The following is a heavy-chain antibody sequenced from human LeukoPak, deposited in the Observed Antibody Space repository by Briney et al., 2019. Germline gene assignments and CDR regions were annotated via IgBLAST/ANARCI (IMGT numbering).Heavy chain of an antibody. J-gene: IGHJ3*02. V-gene: IGHV1-69*13. CDR2: IIPIFGTA. CDR3: ARTGKWELLRRRTFDI. D-gene: IGHD1-26*01. CDR1: GGTFSSYA. Sequence: HVASVKVSCKASGGTFSSYAISWVRQAPGQGLEWTGGIIPIFGTANYAQKFQGRVTITADESTSTAYMELSSLRSEDTAVYYCARTGKWELLRRRTFDIWGQGTMVTVSS.